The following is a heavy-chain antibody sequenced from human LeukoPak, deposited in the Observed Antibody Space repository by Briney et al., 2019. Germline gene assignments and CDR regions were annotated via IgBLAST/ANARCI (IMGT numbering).Heavy chain of an antibody. CDR2: VAGGGGKK. V-gene: IGHV3-23*01. CDR3: AKCRLSYGDDAFHV. J-gene: IGHJ3*01. D-gene: IGHD4-17*01. Sequence: PGGSLRLSCAASGFSFSNYAMSWVRQAPGKGLEWVSYVAGGGGKKFHADSVKDRFTISRDNSRNTMFLQMNSLRVEDTAVYYCAKCRLSYGDDAFHVWGQGTMVLVSS. CDR1: GFSFSNYA.